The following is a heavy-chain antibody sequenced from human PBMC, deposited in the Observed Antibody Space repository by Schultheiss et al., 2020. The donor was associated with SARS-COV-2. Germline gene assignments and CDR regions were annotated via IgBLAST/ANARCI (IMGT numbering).Heavy chain of an antibody. V-gene: IGHV3-15*01. CDR1: GFTFSNAW. CDR2: IKSKTDGGTT. D-gene: IGHD1-1*01. Sequence: GGSLRLSCAASGFTFSNAWMSWVRQAPGKGLEWVGRIKSKTDGGTTDYAAPVKGRFTISRDDSKNTLYLQMNSLKTEDTAVYYCARNWNDGGVDAFDIWGQGTMVTVSS. CDR3: ARNWNDGGVDAFDI. J-gene: IGHJ3*02.